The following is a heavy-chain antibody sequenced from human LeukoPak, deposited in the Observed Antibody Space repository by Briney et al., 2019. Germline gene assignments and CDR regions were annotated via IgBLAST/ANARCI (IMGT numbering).Heavy chain of an antibody. V-gene: IGHV3-23*01. CDR3: ARVMRCGGDCYLYIDY. CDR2: ISGSGGST. D-gene: IGHD2-21*01. CDR1: GFTFSSYA. J-gene: IGHJ4*02. Sequence: PGGSLRLSCAASGFTFSSYAMSWVRQAPGKGLEWVSAISGSGGSTYYADSVKGRFTISRDNSKNTLYLQMNSLRAEDTAVYYCARVMRCGGDCYLYIDYWGQGTLVTVS.